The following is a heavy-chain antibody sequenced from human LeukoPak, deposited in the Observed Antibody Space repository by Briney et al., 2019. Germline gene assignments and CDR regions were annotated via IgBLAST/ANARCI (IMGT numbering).Heavy chain of an antibody. Sequence: ASVTVSCTVSGYTLTELSMHWVRQAPGKGLEWMGGFDPEDGETIYAQKFQGRVTMTEDTSTDTAYMELSSLRSEDTAVYYCATAPDSGWYFYYFDYWGQGTLVTVSS. D-gene: IGHD6-19*01. J-gene: IGHJ4*02. CDR2: FDPEDGET. CDR1: GYTLTELS. CDR3: ATAPDSGWYFYYFDY. V-gene: IGHV1-24*01.